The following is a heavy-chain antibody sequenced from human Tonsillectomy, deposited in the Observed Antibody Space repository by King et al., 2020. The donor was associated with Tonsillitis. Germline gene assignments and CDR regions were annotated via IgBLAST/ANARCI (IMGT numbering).Heavy chain of an antibody. CDR2: IYYSGRT. J-gene: IGHJ6*02. D-gene: IGHD6-13*01. CDR3: ARDGSRWDPPTTGYYYGMDV. CDR1: GGSISSYY. V-gene: IGHV4-59*01. Sequence: VQLQESGTGLVKPSETLSLTCTVSGGSISSYYWSWIRQPPGKGLEWIGYIYYSGRTNYNPPLKSRVTISVDTSKNQFSLKLSSVTAADTAVYYCARDGSRWDPPTTGYYYGMDVWGQGTTVTVSS.